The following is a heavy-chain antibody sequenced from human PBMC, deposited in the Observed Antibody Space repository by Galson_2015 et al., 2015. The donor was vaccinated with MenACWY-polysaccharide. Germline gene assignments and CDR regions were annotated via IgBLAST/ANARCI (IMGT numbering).Heavy chain of an antibody. Sequence: SLRLSCAGSGLTFSRYGMGWVRQSPRKGLECVSGLRPTTGNTYYADSVRGRFTISRDNSKNTLYLQMDSLRAEDTALYYCAKGAAHYGSGNYYDYWGQGTQVTVSS. J-gene: IGHJ4*02. D-gene: IGHD3-10*01. V-gene: IGHV3-23*01. CDR3: AKGAAHYGSGNYYDY. CDR1: GLTFSRYG. CDR2: LRPTTGNT.